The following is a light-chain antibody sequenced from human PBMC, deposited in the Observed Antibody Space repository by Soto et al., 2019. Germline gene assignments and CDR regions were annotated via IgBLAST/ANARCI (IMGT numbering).Light chain of an antibody. J-gene: IGKJ3*01. Sequence: EIVMTQSPGTLSVSPGERATLSCRARQSVSSSLAWYQQKPGQAPRLLIYGASTRATGIQARFSGSGSGKVFTLNISSLRSEDFAVYYCQQYNNWPPFTLGPGTKVDIK. CDR1: QSVSSS. V-gene: IGKV3-15*01. CDR3: QQYNNWPPFT. CDR2: GAS.